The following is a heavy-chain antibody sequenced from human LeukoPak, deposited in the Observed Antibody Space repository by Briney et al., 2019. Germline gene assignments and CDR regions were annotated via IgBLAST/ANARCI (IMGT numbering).Heavy chain of an antibody. CDR3: ARVSLSFHILTGYYTGDYYMDV. J-gene: IGHJ6*03. Sequence: GGSLRLSCAASGFTFSGYEMNWVRQAPGKGLDWVSYISSIGSSTYYADSVKGRFTISRDNAKNSLYLQMNSLRAEDTAVYYCARVSLSFHILTGYYTGDYYMDVWGKGTTVTVSS. D-gene: IGHD3-9*01. V-gene: IGHV3-48*03. CDR2: ISSIGSST. CDR1: GFTFSGYE.